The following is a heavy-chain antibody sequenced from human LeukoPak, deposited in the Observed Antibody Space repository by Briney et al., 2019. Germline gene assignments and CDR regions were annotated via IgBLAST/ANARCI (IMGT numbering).Heavy chain of an antibody. Sequence: PGGSLRLSCTAPGFTFNSHGMHWVRQAPGKGLEWVALISYEGSNIKYADSVKGRFTISRDNSKNTLYLQMNSLRAEDTALYYCAKRGFCSGGSCYSFHFDYWGQGTLVTVSS. D-gene: IGHD2-15*01. V-gene: IGHV3-30*18. J-gene: IGHJ4*02. CDR1: GFTFNSHG. CDR2: ISYEGSNI. CDR3: AKRGFCSGGSCYSFHFDY.